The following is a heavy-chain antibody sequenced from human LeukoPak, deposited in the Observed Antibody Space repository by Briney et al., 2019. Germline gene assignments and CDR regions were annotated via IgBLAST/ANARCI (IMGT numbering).Heavy chain of an antibody. CDR3: ARDRVASDVY. CDR1: GCTFSSYW. D-gene: IGHD3-3*02. Sequence: PWGSLRLSCAASGCTFSSYWMSWVRQAAGKGLEWVANIKQDGSEKYYLSSVKGRVTISKDNTTNSLYLQMNSLRAEDTAVYYCARDRVASDVYWGQGTLVTVSS. J-gene: IGHJ4*02. V-gene: IGHV3-7*01. CDR2: IKQDGSEK.